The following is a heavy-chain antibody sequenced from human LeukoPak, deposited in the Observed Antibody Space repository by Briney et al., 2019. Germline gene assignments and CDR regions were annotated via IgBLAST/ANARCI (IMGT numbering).Heavy chain of an antibody. CDR2: IWYDGSNK. Sequence: GRSLRLSCAASGFTFSSYGMHWVRQAPGKGLEWVAVIWYDGSNKYYADSVKGRFTISRDNSKNTLYLQMNSLRAEDTAVYYCARRKEKRYYYGMDVWGQGTTVTVSS. CDR3: ARRKEKRYYYGMDV. J-gene: IGHJ6*02. CDR1: GFTFSSYG. V-gene: IGHV3-33*01.